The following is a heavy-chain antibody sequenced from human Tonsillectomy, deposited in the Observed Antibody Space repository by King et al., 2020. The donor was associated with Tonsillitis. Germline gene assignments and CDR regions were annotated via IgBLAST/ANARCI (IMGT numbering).Heavy chain of an antibody. Sequence: QLVQSGAEVKKPGESLKISCKGSGYSFSSYWIGWVRPMPGKGLEWMGIIYPGDFHTTYSPSFQGQVTISADKSISTAYLQWSSLKASDTAMYYCARCDYYDSSGYYYDYWGQGTLLTVSS. CDR1: GYSFSSYW. J-gene: IGHJ4*02. CDR2: IYPGDFHT. D-gene: IGHD3-22*01. CDR3: ARCDYYDSSGYYYDY. V-gene: IGHV5-51*01.